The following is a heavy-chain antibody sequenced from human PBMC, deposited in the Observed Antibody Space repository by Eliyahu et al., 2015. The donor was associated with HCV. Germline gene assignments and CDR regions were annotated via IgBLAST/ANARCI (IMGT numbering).Heavy chain of an antibody. CDR2: IYYSGIT. V-gene: IGHV4-39*07. J-gene: IGHJ4*02. CDR1: GGSIRGSDYY. CDR3: ARAIAATGLGHYFDY. Sequence: QLQLQESGPGLVKPSETLSLTCTVSGGSIRGSDYYWGWIRQPPGKGLEWIGGIYYSGITYYNPSLKSRVSISVDTPKNQFSLKLSSVTAADTAAYYCARAIAATGLGHYFDYWGQGPLVTVSS. D-gene: IGHD2-15*01.